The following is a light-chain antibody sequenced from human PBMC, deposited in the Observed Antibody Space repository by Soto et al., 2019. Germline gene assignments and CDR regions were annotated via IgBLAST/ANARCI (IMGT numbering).Light chain of an antibody. V-gene: IGKV3-15*01. CDR1: QSVRSN. CDR3: QQYNNWPSWT. Sequence: EIVMTQSPATLSVSPGERATLSCRASQSVRSNLAWYQQKPGQAPRLLIYGASTRATGIPARFSGSGSGTEFTLTISSRQSEDFAVYYCQQYNNWPSWTFGQGTKVEIK. J-gene: IGKJ1*01. CDR2: GAS.